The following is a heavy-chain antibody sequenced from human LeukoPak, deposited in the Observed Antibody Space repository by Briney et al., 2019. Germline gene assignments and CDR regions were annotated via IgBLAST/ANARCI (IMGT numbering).Heavy chain of an antibody. Sequence: KPSETLSVTCSVSGGSISSDYWAWIRQPPGKGLEWIGYMYYTGSTNYNPSLKSRVTILLATSKNQFSLKLSSVTAADTAVYYCARVSVVYGMDVWGRGTTVTVS. CDR2: MYYTGST. CDR1: GGSISSDY. CDR3: ARVSVVYGMDV. J-gene: IGHJ6*02. V-gene: IGHV4-59*01.